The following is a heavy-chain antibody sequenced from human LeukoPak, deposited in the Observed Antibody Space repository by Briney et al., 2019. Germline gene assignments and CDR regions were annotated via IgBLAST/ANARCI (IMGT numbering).Heavy chain of an antibody. CDR3: VRMGRYGDYDY. CDR2: INSDGSNT. CDR1: GFTFSSYW. D-gene: IGHD4-17*01. Sequence: GGSLRLSCAASGFTFSSYWIHWVRQAPGKGLVWVSRINSDGSNTKYADSVKGRFTISRDNAKNSLYLQMNSLRAEDTAVYYCVRMGRYGDYDYWGQGTLVTVSS. V-gene: IGHV3-74*01. J-gene: IGHJ4*02.